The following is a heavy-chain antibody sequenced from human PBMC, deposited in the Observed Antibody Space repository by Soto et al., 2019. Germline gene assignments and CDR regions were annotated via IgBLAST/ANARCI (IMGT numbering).Heavy chain of an antibody. CDR3: AREADGFDL. Sequence: EMQLVETGGGLIQPGGSLRLSCAASGFTVSRDHMSWVRQAPGKGLECISVMYYGGTTYYSDSVQGRFTISRDSSTNTLYLQMTYLRADDTYVYYCAREADGFDLWGQGTMVTVSS. CDR1: GFTVSRDH. CDR2: MYYGGTT. J-gene: IGHJ3*01. V-gene: IGHV3-53*02.